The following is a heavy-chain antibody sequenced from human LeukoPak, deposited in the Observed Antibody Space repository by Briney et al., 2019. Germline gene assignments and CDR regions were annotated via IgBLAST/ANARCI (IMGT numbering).Heavy chain of an antibody. D-gene: IGHD3-3*01. J-gene: IGHJ4*02. CDR3: ARGTTRLWSGYYPARGHFDY. CDR2: INHSGST. V-gene: IGHV4-34*01. Sequence: PSETLSLTCAVYGGSFSGYYWSWIRQPPGKGLEWIGEINHSGSTNYNPSLKRRVTISVDTSKNQFSLKLSSVTAANTAVYYCARGTTRLWSGYYPARGHFDYWGQGTLVTVSS. CDR1: GGSFSGYY.